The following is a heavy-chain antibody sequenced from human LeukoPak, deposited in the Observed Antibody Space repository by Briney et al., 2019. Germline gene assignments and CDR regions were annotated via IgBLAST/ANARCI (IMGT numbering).Heavy chain of an antibody. Sequence: ASVKVSCKASGYTFTGYYMHWVRQAPGQGLEWMGWINPNSGGTNYAQKFQGRVTMTRDTSISTAYMELSSLRSEDTAVYFCAREGYCSGVSCYSVDYWGQGTLVTVSS. D-gene: IGHD2-15*01. CDR3: AREGYCSGVSCYSVDY. V-gene: IGHV1-2*02. CDR1: GYTFTGYY. J-gene: IGHJ4*02. CDR2: INPNSGGT.